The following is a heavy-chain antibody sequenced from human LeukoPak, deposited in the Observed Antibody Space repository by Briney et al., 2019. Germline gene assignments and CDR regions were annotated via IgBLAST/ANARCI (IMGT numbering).Heavy chain of an antibody. D-gene: IGHD3-9*01. CDR1: GFTFSSYS. CDR3: ARDGYYDILTGYHRFGYFDY. Sequence: GGSLRLSCAASGFTFSSYSMNWVRQAPGKGLEWVSSISSSSSYIYYADSVKGRFTISRDNAKNSLYLQMNSLRAEDTAVYYCARDGYYDILTGYHRFGYFDYWGQGTLVTVSS. J-gene: IGHJ4*02. CDR2: ISSSSSYI. V-gene: IGHV3-21*01.